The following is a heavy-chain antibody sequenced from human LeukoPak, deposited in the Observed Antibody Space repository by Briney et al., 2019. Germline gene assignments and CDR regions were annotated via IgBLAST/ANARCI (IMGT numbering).Heavy chain of an antibody. Sequence: SETLSLTCTVSGDSISSTSYYWGWIRQPPGKGLEWIGSIYHSGSTYYNPSLKSRVTISVDTSKNQFSLKLSSVTAADTAVYYCARDRDSGETDHWGQGTLVTVSS. CDR2: IYHSGST. V-gene: IGHV4-39*02. CDR1: GDSISSTSYY. CDR3: ARDRDSGETDH. J-gene: IGHJ4*02. D-gene: IGHD3-10*01.